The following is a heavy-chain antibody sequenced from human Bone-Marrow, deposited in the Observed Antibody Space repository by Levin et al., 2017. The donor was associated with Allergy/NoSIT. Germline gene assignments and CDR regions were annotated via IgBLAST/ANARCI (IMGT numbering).Heavy chain of an antibody. D-gene: IGHD3-22*01. CDR2: ISSSSSYT. CDR3: ARDCSNTMILPPCTYGMDV. J-gene: IGHJ6*02. CDR1: GFTFSDYY. Sequence: GESLKISCAASGFTFSDYYMSWIRQAPGKGLEWVSYISSSSSYTNYADSVKGRFTISRDNAKNSLYLQMSSLRAEDTAVYYCARDCSNTMILPPCTYGMDVWGQGTTVTVSS. V-gene: IGHV3-11*05.